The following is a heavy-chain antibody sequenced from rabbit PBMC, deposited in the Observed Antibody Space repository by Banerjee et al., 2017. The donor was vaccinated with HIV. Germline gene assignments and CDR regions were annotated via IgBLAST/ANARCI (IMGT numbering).Heavy chain of an antibody. CDR1: GFDFSSSYY. Sequence: QEQLEESGGGLVQPGGSLTLSCKASGFDFSSSYYMSWVRQAPGKGLEWIACINTSSGNTVYASWAKGRFTISRTSSTTVTLQMTSLTAADTATYFCARDAGYAGSNLWGPGTLVTVS. J-gene: IGHJ4*01. CDR3: ARDAGYAGSNL. D-gene: IGHD4-2*01. CDR2: INTSSGNT. V-gene: IGHV1S45*01.